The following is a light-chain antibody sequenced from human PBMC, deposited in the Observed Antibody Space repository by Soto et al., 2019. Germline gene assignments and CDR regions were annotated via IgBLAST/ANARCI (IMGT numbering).Light chain of an antibody. V-gene: IGLV1-44*01. CDR1: NSNIGSNT. Sequence: QSVLTQPPSASGTPGQRVAISCSGSNSNIGSNTVNWYQHLPGTAPKLLIYTNDQRPSGVPDRFSGSKSGTSASLAISGLQPEDEADYFCAAWDGSLNALYVFGTGTKLTVL. CDR2: TND. CDR3: AAWDGSLNALYV. J-gene: IGLJ1*01.